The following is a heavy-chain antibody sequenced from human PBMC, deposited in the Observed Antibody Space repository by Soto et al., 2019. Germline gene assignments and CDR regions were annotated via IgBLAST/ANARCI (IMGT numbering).Heavy chain of an antibody. D-gene: IGHD3-9*01. Sequence: ADSLKISCKCSGYSFTSYWIAWVRQMPGKGLEWMAIINPGDSETKYSPSFQGQFTISADKSINTAYLQWSSLKASDTAMYYCARHATYYDILSGYYFDYCGQGIQVTGYS. CDR2: INPGDSET. J-gene: IGHJ4*02. CDR1: GYSFTSYW. V-gene: IGHV5-51*01. CDR3: ARHATYYDILSGYYFDY.